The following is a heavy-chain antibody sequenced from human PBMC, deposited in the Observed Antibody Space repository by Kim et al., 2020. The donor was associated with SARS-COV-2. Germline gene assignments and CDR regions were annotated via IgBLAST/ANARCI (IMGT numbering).Heavy chain of an antibody. CDR1: GFTFSSYA. CDR2: IYSGGSST. CDR3: AKDKEVAGTFDY. J-gene: IGHJ4*02. V-gene: IGHV3-23*03. D-gene: IGHD6-19*01. Sequence: GGSLRLSCAASGFTFSSYAMSWVRQAPGKGLEWVSVIYSGGSSTYYADSVKGRFTISRDNSKNTLYLQMNSLRAEDTAVYYCAKDKEVAGTFDYWGQGTLVTVSS.